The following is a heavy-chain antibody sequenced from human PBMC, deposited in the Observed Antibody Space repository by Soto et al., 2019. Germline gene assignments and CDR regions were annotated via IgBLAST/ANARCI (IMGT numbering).Heavy chain of an antibody. CDR2: INHSGST. CDR3: AREPDF. Sequence: SETLSLTCAVYGGSFSGYYWSWIRQPPGKGLEWIGEINHSGSTNYNPSLKSRVTISVDTSKNQFSLKLSSVTAADTAVYYCAREPDFWSRGTVVTVSS. D-gene: IGHD3-3*01. V-gene: IGHV4-34*01. CDR1: GGSFSGYY. J-gene: IGHJ4*02.